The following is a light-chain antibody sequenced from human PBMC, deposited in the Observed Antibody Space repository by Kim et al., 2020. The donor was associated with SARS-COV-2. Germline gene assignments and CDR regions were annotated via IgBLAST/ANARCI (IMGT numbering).Light chain of an antibody. CDR3: NSRDSNDNVV. V-gene: IGLV3-19*01. J-gene: IGLJ2*01. CDR1: SLRSYY. CDR2: GKN. Sequence: SSELTQDPAVSVALGQTVSITCQGDSLRSYYATWYQQKPGQAPILVIYGKNNRPSGIPDRFSGSSSGNTASLTITGTQAGDEADYYSNSRDSNDNVVFGGGTQLTVL.